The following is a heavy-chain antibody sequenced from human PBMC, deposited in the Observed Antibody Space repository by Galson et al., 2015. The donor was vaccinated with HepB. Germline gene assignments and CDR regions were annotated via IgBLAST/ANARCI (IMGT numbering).Heavy chain of an antibody. J-gene: IGHJ4*02. CDR3: AAAGTDGDFDY. V-gene: IGHV1-3*01. CDR2: INAGNGNT. D-gene: IGHD6-13*01. Sequence: SVKVSCKASEYTFTSYAMHWVRQAPGQRLEWMGWINAGNGNTKYSQKFQGRVTITRDTSASTAYMELSSLRSEDTAMYYCAAAGTDGDFDYWGQGTLVTVSS. CDR1: EYTFTSYA.